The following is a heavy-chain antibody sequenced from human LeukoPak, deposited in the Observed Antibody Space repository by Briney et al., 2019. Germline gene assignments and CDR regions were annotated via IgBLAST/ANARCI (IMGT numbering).Heavy chain of an antibody. CDR1: GFTFSSYW. CDR3: ARGWRGKWTIDS. J-gene: IGHJ4*02. V-gene: IGHV3-74*01. CDR2: INTDGSST. Sequence: PGGSLRLSCAASGFTFSSYWIHWVRQAPGKGLVWVSRINTDGSSTNYADSVKGRFTISRDNAKNTVYLQMNSLRAEDTAVYYCARGWRGKWTIDSWGQGTLVTVSS. D-gene: IGHD1-26*01.